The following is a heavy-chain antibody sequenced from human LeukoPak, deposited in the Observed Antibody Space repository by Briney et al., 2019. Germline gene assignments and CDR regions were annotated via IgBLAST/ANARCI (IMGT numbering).Heavy chain of an antibody. Sequence: GASVKVSCKASGYTFTSYGITWVRLAPGQGLEWMGWISAYNGNTNYAQKLQGRVTMTTDTSTSTAYMELRSLRSDDTAVYYCARGYCSSTSCYTSGYSYLDWGQGTLVTVSS. J-gene: IGHJ4*02. V-gene: IGHV1-18*01. CDR1: GYTFTSYG. CDR3: ARGYCSSTSCYTSGYSYLD. D-gene: IGHD2-2*02. CDR2: ISAYNGNT.